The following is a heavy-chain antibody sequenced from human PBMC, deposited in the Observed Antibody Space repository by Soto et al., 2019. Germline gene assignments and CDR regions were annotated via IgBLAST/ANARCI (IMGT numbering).Heavy chain of an antibody. J-gene: IGHJ3*01. CDR3: ASWHEREHAYDV. CDR1: GGTFGSHG. Sequence: QVQLVQSGAEVKKPGSSVKVSCKASGGTFGSHGVAWVRQAPGQGLEWMGGFIAMLGTPTYAKKVQGRATITADESLTSSYLELRSLRSEDTAVYYCASWHEREHAYDVWGQGTTVTVSS. V-gene: IGHV1-69*01. D-gene: IGHD1-1*01. CDR2: FIAMLGTP.